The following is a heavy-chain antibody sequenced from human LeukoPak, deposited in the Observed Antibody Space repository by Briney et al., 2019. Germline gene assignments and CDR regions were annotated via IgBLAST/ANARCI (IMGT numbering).Heavy chain of an antibody. CDR3: ARATNYWHTLIEF. CDR1: GFTFTTYD. J-gene: IGHJ4*02. D-gene: IGHD5-24*01. Sequence: PGGSLRLSCSASGFTFTTYDMTWGRQAPGEGLEWVSTISRSSNYIYYADSVKGRFTISSDNAKNSLYLQMHSLRAEDTAVYYCARATNYWHTLIEFWGQGTLVTVSS. CDR2: ISRSSNYI. V-gene: IGHV3-21*01.